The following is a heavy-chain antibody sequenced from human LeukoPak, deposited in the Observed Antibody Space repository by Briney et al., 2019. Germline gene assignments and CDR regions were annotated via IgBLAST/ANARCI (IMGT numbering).Heavy chain of an antibody. CDR2: ISYDGSNK. CDR1: GFTLSRYA. Sequence: GGSLRLSCAASGFTLSRYAINRVRQAPGKGLEWVAVISYDGSNKYYADSVKGRFTISRDNSKNTLYLQMNSLRAEDTAVYYCARDSGVTVVDYWGQGTLVTVSS. V-gene: IGHV3-30-3*01. CDR3: ARDSGVTVVDY. J-gene: IGHJ4*02. D-gene: IGHD2-21*02.